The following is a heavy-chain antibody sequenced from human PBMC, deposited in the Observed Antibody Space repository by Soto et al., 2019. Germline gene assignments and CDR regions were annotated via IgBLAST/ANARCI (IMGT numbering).Heavy chain of an antibody. Sequence: PSETLSLTCGVSGGSFSGCYWTWIRQPPGKGLEWIGAINDSGSTNYNPSLKSRVTMSVDTSKNQFSLKLDSVTAADTAVYYCARGPKKLIYWSQGTLVTVSS. CDR2: INDSGST. D-gene: IGHD2-8*01. J-gene: IGHJ4*02. CDR3: ARGPKKLIY. CDR1: GGSFSGCY. V-gene: IGHV4-34*01.